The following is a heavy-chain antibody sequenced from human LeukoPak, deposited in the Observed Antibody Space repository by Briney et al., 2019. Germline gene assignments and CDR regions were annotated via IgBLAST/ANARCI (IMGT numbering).Heavy chain of an antibody. J-gene: IGHJ6*03. CDR2: IYTCGST. CDR3: ARDRRGSYVSYMDV. CDR1: GGSISSGSYY. Sequence: PSETLSLTCTVSGGSISSGSYYWSWIRQPAGKGLEWIGRIYTCGSTNYNPSLKSRVTISVDTSKNQFSLKLSSVTAADTAVYYCARDRRGSYVSYMDVWGKGTTVTISS. D-gene: IGHD1-26*01. V-gene: IGHV4-61*02.